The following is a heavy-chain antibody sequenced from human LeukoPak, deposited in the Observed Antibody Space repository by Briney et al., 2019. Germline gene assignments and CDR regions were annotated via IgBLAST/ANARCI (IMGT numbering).Heavy chain of an antibody. V-gene: IGHV3-23*01. CDR2: ISGSGGST. D-gene: IGHD3-16*01. CDR1: GFTFSSYA. Sequence: GGYLRLSCAASGFTFSSYAISWVRQAPGKGLEWVSAISGSGGSTYYADSVKGRFTISRDNSKNTLYLQMNSLRAEDTAVYYCAKRFWGPTQHFDYWGQGTLVTVSS. J-gene: IGHJ4*02. CDR3: AKRFWGPTQHFDY.